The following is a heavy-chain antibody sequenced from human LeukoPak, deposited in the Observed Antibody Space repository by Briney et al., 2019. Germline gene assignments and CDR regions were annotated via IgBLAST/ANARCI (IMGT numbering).Heavy chain of an antibody. J-gene: IGHJ6*02. CDR2: INHSGST. CDR3: ARAPAAGFYYYYGMDV. D-gene: IGHD6-13*01. V-gene: IGHV4-34*01. CDR1: GGSISSYY. Sequence: SETLSLTCTVSGGSISSYYWSWIRQPPGKGLEWIGEINHSGSTNYNPSLKSRVTISVDTSKNQFSLKLSSVTTADTAVYYCARAPAAGFYYYYGMDVWAKGPRSPSP.